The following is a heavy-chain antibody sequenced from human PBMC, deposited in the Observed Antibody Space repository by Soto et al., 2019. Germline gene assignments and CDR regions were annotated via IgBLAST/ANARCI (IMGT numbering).Heavy chain of an antibody. V-gene: IGHV4-4*07. CDR1: NDSISSYY. D-gene: IGHD2-15*01. Sequence: QVHLQESGPGLVKPSETLSLTCTVSNDSISSYYWSWFRQPAGKGLEWIGRICTSGNNIYNPSLKSRVTMSADTSQNQISLRMTSVTAADTAVYYCARESGGGGYCSGGNCYGVDVWGQGTTVSVSS. CDR2: ICTSGNN. J-gene: IGHJ6*02. CDR3: ARESGGGGYCSGGNCYGVDV.